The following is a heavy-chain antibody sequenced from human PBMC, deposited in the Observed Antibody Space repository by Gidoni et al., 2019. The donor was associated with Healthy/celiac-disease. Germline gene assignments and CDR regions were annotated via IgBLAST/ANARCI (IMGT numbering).Heavy chain of an antibody. V-gene: IGHV3-9*01. D-gene: IGHD6-19*01. CDR1: GFTFDDYA. Sequence: EVQLVESGGGLVQPGRSLRLSCAASGFTFDDYAMHWVRQAPGKGLEWVSGISWNSGSIGYADSVKGRFTISRDNAKNSLYLQMNSLRAEDTALYYCAKDLGVAYPSSTHYYYGMDVWGQGTTVTVSS. CDR3: AKDLGVAYPSSTHYYYGMDV. CDR2: ISWNSGSI. J-gene: IGHJ6*02.